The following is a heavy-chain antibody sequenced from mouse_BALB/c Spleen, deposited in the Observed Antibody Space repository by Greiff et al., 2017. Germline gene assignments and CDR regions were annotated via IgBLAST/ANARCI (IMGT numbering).Heavy chain of an antibody. CDR1: GYTFTDYY. J-gene: IGHJ4*01. CDR3: ARYDYAMDY. Sequence: VQLQESGAELARPGASVKLSCKASGYTFTDYYINWVKQRTGQGLEWIGEIYPGSGNTYYNEKFKGKATLTADKSSSTAYMQLSSLTSEDSAVYFCARYDYAMDYWGQGTSVTVSS. D-gene: IGHD2-14*01. V-gene: IGHV1-77*01. CDR2: IYPGSGNT.